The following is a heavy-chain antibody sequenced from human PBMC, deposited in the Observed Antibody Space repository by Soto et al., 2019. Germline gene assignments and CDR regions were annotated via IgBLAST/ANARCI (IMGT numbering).Heavy chain of an antibody. D-gene: IGHD3-16*01. CDR3: ASPAPRGRPPLYYYYYYGMDV. J-gene: IGHJ6*02. V-gene: IGHV1-18*04. CDR2: ISAYNGNT. Sequence: QVQLVQSGAEVKKPGASVKVSCKASGYTFTSYGISWVRQAPGQGLEWMGWISAYNGNTNYAQKLQGRVTMTTDTSTSTAYMELRSLRSDDTAVYYCASPAPRGRPPLYYYYYYGMDVWGQGTTVTVSS. CDR1: GYTFTSYG.